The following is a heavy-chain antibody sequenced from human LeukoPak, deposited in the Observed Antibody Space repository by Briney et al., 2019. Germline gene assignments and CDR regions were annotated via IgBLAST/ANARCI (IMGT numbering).Heavy chain of an antibody. D-gene: IGHD6-13*01. CDR3: ATSAAAAPFYYFDY. Sequence: SETLSLTCTVSGGSISSSSYYWGWIRQPPGKGLEWIGSIYYSGSTYYNPSLKSRVTMSVDTSKNQFSLKLSSVTAADTAVYYCATSAAAAPFYYFDYWGQGTLVTVSS. V-gene: IGHV4-39*01. CDR2: IYYSGST. CDR1: GGSISSSSYY. J-gene: IGHJ4*02.